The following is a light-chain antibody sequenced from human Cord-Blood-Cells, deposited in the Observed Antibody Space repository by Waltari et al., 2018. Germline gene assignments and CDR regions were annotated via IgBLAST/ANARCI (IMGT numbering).Light chain of an antibody. CDR1: QSLLHSNAYNC. J-gene: IGKJ1*01. V-gene: IGKV2-28*01. CDR2: LGS. CDR3: MQAIQTGT. Sequence: DIVMTQSPLSLPVPPGEPASISCRSSQSLLHSNAYNCLHWYLQQPGQSAQLLIYLGSNRAFGAPDRFSCSGSCTDFTLKISRVYAEDVGVYDCMQAIQTGTVGQWTKGEIK.